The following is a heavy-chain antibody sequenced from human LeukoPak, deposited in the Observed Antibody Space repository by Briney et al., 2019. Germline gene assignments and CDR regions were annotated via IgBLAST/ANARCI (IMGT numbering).Heavy chain of an antibody. D-gene: IGHD5-18*01. Sequence: SETLSLTCTVSGGSISSYYWSWIRQPPGKGLEWIGYIYYSGSTNYNPSLKSRVTISVESSKNQFSLKLSSVTAADTAVYYCARDAGYSYGQGFDPWGQGILVTVSS. CDR1: GGSISSYY. J-gene: IGHJ5*02. V-gene: IGHV4-59*01. CDR3: ARDAGYSYGQGFDP. CDR2: IYYSGST.